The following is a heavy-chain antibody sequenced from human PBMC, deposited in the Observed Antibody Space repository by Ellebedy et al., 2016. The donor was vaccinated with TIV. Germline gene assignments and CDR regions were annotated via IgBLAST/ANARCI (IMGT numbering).Heavy chain of an antibody. D-gene: IGHD3-10*01. CDR3: ARGMVRGVLDY. V-gene: IGHV3-53*01. Sequence: GESLKISCAASGFTVSSNYMSWVRQAPGKGLEWVSVIYSGGSTYYAGSVKGRFTISRDNSKNTLYLQMNSLRAEDTAVYYCARGMVRGVLDYWGQGTLVTVSS. CDR2: IYSGGST. J-gene: IGHJ4*02. CDR1: GFTVSSNY.